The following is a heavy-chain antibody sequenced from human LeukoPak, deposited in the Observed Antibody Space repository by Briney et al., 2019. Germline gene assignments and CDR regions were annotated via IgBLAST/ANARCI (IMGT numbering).Heavy chain of an antibody. D-gene: IGHD2-2*01. CDR1: GGTFSSYA. J-gene: IGHJ4*02. Sequence: SVKVSCKASGGTFSSYAISWVRQAPGQGLEWMGRIIPILGIANYAQKFQGRVTITADKSTSTAYMELSSLRSEDAAVYYCARAAVVVPAAPGDYFDYWGQGTLVTVSS. CDR3: ARAAVVVPAAPGDYFDY. CDR2: IIPILGIA. V-gene: IGHV1-69*04.